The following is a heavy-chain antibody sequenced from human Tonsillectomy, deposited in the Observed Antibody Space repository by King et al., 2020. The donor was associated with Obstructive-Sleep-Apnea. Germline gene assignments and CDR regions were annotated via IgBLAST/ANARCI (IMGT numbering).Heavy chain of an antibody. V-gene: IGHV4-59*08. CDR1: GGSISSYY. Sequence: QLQESGPGLVKPSETLSLTCTVSGGSISSYYWSWIRQPPGKGLESIGYIFYSGSANYNPSLKSRVTISVDTTKNQFSLKLSSVTAADTAVYYCARRRYFDWAEAPDAFDIWGQGTMVTVSS. CDR3: ARRRYFDWAEAPDAFDI. J-gene: IGHJ3*02. CDR2: IFYSGSA. D-gene: IGHD3-9*01.